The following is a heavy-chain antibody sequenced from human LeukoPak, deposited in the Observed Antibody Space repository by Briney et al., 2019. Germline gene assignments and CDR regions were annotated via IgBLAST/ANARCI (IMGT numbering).Heavy chain of an antibody. J-gene: IGHJ4*02. V-gene: IGHV3-30*19. CDR3: ARDLEAGTDYFDY. CDR1: GFTFSSYG. D-gene: IGHD6-19*01. CDR2: IWYDGSNK. Sequence: GGSLRLSCAASGFTFSSYGMHWVRQAPGKGLEWVAVIWYDGSNKYYADSVKGRFTISRDNSKNTLYLQMNSLRAEDTAVYYCARDLEAGTDYFDYWGQGTLVTVSS.